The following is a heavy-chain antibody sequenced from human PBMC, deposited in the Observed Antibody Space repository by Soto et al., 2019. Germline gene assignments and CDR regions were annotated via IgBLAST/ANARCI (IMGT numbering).Heavy chain of an antibody. CDR3: ARVRVVVVPAAIRHYGMDV. J-gene: IGHJ6*02. V-gene: IGHV1-69*06. CDR2: IIPIFGTA. Sequence: SVKVSCKASGGTFSSYAISWVRQAPVQGVEWMGGIIPIFGTANYAQKFQGRVTITADKSTSTAYMELSSLRSEDTAVYYCARVRVVVVPAAIRHYGMDVWGQGTTVTVSS. D-gene: IGHD2-2*02. CDR1: GGTFSSYA.